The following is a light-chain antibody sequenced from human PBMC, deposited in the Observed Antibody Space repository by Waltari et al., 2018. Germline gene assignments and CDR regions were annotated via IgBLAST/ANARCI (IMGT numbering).Light chain of an antibody. V-gene: IGLV1-47*01. J-gene: IGLJ3*02. Sequence: QSVLTQPPSASGAPGQRVTISCSGGNSNIGSNYLLWYQQLPGTAPKLLIYRNDQRPSGVPDRFSGSKSGTSASLAITGLRSEDEAEYYCAAWDDSLNSRVFGGGTKLTVL. CDR3: AAWDDSLNSRV. CDR2: RND. CDR1: NSNIGSNY.